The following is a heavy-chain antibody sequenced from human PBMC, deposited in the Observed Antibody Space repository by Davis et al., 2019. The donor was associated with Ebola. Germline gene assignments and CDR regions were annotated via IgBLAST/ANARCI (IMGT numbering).Heavy chain of an antibody. CDR1: GYTFTSYD. J-gene: IGHJ3*02. CDR3: AREPIVGATKDAFDI. Sequence: AASVKVSCKASGYTFTSYDINWVRQATGQGLEWMGWMNPNSGNTGYAQKFQGRVTITADKSTSTAYMELSSLRSEDTAVYYCAREPIVGATKDAFDIWGQGTMVTVSS. V-gene: IGHV1-8*01. CDR2: MNPNSGNT. D-gene: IGHD1-26*01.